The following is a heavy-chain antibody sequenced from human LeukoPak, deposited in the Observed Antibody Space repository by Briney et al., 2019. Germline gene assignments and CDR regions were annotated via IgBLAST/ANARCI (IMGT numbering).Heavy chain of an antibody. J-gene: IGHJ4*02. Sequence: PGGSLRLSCAASGFTFSSYSMNWVRQAPGKGLEWVSPISSSSSYIYYADSVKGRFTISRDNAKNSLYLQMNSLRAEDTAVYYCAKGPLMYHYDSSGHPDYWGQGTPVTVSS. CDR2: ISSSSSYI. V-gene: IGHV3-21*04. D-gene: IGHD3-22*01. CDR1: GFTFSSYS. CDR3: AKGPLMYHYDSSGHPDY.